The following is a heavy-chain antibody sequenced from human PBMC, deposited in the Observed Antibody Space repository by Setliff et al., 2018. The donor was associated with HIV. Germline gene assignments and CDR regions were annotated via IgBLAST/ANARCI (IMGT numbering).Heavy chain of an antibody. Sequence: SETLSLTCTVSGGSISRGSYYWSWIRQPAGKGLEWIGHIYTTGSTNYNPSLKSRITISVDTSKNQFSLKLRSVTAADTAFYYCARGVTHPPPFGAFDIWGLGTLVTVSS. V-gene: IGHV4-61*09. D-gene: IGHD5-18*01. CDR1: GGSISRGSYY. CDR3: ARGVTHPPPFGAFDI. CDR2: IYTTGST. J-gene: IGHJ3*02.